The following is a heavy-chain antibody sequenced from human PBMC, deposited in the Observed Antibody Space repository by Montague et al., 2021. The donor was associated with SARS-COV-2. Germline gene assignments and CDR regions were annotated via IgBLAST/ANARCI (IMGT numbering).Heavy chain of an antibody. Sequence: TLSLTCTVSGDSFTTSGYFWTWIRQPPGKGLEWIGHISYSGSAKNSPPLKSRLTTSVDTSKNQSFLELTSVTAAATAVYYCARLTPVGSTFFFEFWGQGILVTVSS. V-gene: IGHV4-31*03. D-gene: IGHD2/OR15-2a*01. CDR2: ISYSGSA. CDR3: ARLTPVGSTFFFEF. J-gene: IGHJ4*02. CDR1: GDSFTTSGYF.